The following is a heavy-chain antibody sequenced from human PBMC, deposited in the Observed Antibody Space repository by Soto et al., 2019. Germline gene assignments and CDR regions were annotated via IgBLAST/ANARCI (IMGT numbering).Heavy chain of an antibody. CDR3: ARMRGSGSYADY. J-gene: IGHJ4*02. D-gene: IGHD3-10*01. Sequence: SGPTLVNPAQTLTLTCSYSGFSLSTSGMSVTWIRQPPGKALEWLALIDWNDDKYYSTSLKTRLTISKDTSKNQVVLIVTNMDPVDTATYYCARMRGSGSYADYWGQGTLVTVSS. CDR2: IDWNDDK. CDR1: GFSLSTSGMS. V-gene: IGHV2-70*01.